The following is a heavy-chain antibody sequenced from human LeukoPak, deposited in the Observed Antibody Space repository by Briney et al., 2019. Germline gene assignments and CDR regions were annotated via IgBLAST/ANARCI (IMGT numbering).Heavy chain of an antibody. Sequence: GGSLRLSCAASGFTFSSYSMNWVRQAPGKGLEWVSSISSSSSYIYYADSVKGRFTISRDNAKNSLYLQMNSLRAEDTAVYYCAKDRASRSSSGWHLDYWGQGTLVTVSS. CDR2: ISSSSSYI. D-gene: IGHD6-19*01. CDR3: AKDRASRSSSGWHLDY. V-gene: IGHV3-21*01. CDR1: GFTFSSYS. J-gene: IGHJ4*02.